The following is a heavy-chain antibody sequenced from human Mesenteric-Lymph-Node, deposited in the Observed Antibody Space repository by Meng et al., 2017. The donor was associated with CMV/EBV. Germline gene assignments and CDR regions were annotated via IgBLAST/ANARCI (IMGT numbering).Heavy chain of an antibody. CDR1: GFTFSNYA. V-gene: IGHV3-23*01. D-gene: IGHD3-3*01. Sequence: GGSLRLSCAASGFTFSNYAMSWVRQAPGKGLEWVSDISGNGATTYYADSVKGRFTISRDNSKNTLYLQMNSLRAEDTALYYCAKEWSIFGVVPPHYWGQGTLVTVSS. J-gene: IGHJ4*02. CDR2: ISGNGATT. CDR3: AKEWSIFGVVPPHY.